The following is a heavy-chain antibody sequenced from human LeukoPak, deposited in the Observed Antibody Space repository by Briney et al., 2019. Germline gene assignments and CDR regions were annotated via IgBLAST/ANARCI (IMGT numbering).Heavy chain of an antibody. CDR3: ARHSGSGSYFIPSFWYFDL. J-gene: IGHJ2*01. Sequence: SETLSLTCSVSGGSITSYYWSWIRQSPGKGLEWIGYMFYTENANYNPSLKSRVTISVDTSKNQFSLKLSSVTAADTAVYYCARHSGSGSYFIPSFWYFDLWGRGTLVTVSS. CDR2: MFYTENA. D-gene: IGHD1-26*01. CDR1: GGSITSYY. V-gene: IGHV4-59*08.